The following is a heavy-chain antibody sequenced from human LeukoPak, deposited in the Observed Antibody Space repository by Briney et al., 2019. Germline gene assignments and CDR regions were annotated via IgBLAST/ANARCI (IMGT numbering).Heavy chain of an antibody. Sequence: PSETLSLTCTVSGGSISSYYWSWIRRPPGKGLEWIGYIYYSGSTNYNPSLKSRVTISVDTSKNQFSLKLSSVTAADTAVYYCERLGAPLDVWGTGTTVTVSS. CDR1: GGSISSYY. J-gene: IGHJ6*04. D-gene: IGHD1-26*01. CDR3: ERLGAPLDV. V-gene: IGHV4-59*01. CDR2: IYYSGST.